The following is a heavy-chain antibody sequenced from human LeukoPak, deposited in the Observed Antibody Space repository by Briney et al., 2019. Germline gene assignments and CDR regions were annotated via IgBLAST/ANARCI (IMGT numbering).Heavy chain of an antibody. D-gene: IGHD6-19*01. CDR1: GFTFSSYA. Sequence: GGSLRLSCAASGFTFSSYAMSWVRQAPGKGLEWVSAISGSGGSTYYADSVKGRFTISRDNSKNTLYLQVNSLRAEDTAVYYCASRNPSSGWYLFDYWGQGTLVTVSS. V-gene: IGHV3-23*01. J-gene: IGHJ4*02. CDR2: ISGSGGST. CDR3: ASRNPSSGWYLFDY.